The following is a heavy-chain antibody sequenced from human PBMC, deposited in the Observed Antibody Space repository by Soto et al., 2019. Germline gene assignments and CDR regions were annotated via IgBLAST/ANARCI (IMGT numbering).Heavy chain of an antibody. D-gene: IGHD4-4*01. V-gene: IGHV1-18*04. CDR2: IDVNT. CDR1: GYTFTSYG. J-gene: IGHJ4*02. Sequence: QVQLVQSGAEVKQPGASVKVSCKGSGYTFTSYGISWVRQAPGQGLEWMGWIDVNTNYAQKFQGRVTMTTDTSTSTAYLELRSLRSADTAVYYCARESMSYDYSNLRYWGQGTQVTVSS. CDR3: ARESMSYDYSNLRY.